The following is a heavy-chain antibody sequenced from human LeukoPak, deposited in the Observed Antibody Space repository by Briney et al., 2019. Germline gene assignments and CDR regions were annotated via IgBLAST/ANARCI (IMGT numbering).Heavy chain of an antibody. CDR1: GFTFSSYA. D-gene: IGHD6-19*01. Sequence: GGSLRLSCAASGFTFSSYAMHWVRQAPGKGLEWVAVISYDGSNKYYADSVKGRFTISRDNSKNTLYLQMNSLRAEDTAVYYCAKDSPVAGNDYWGQGTLVTVSS. J-gene: IGHJ4*02. CDR3: AKDSPVAGNDY. V-gene: IGHV3-30-3*01. CDR2: ISYDGSNK.